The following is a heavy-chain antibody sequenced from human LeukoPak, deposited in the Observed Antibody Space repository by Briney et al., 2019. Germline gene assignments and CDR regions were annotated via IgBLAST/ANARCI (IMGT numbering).Heavy chain of an antibody. V-gene: IGHV3-23*01. D-gene: IGHD2-15*01. J-gene: IGHJ6*03. CDR1: GFTFSSYA. CDR3: ARVPGSWQRPPYYYYMDV. CDR2: ISGSGGST. Sequence: GGSLRLSCAASGFTFSSYAMSWVRQAPGKGLEWVSAISGSGGSTYYADSVKGRFTISRDNAKNSLYLQMNSLRAEDTAVYYCARVPGSWQRPPYYYYMDVWGKGTTVTVSS.